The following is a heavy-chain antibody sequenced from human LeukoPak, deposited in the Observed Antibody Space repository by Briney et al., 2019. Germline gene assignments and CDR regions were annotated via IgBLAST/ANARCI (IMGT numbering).Heavy chain of an antibody. D-gene: IGHD6-6*01. V-gene: IGHV4-59*01. CDR3: ARVRPWFDP. J-gene: IGHJ5*02. CDR1: GGSISSYY. CDR2: IYYSGST. Sequence: PSETLSLTCTVSGGSISSYYWSWIRQPPGKGLEWIGYIYYSGSTNYDPSLKSRVTISVDTSKNQFSLKLSSVTAAGTAVYYCARVRPWFDPWGQGTLVTVSS.